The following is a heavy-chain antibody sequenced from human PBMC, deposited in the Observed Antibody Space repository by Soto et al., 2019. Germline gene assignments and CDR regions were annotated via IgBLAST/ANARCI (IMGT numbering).Heavy chain of an antibody. V-gene: IGHV3-30-3*01. CDR2: ISYDGSNK. CDR3: ARVPSSSWVEDYYYYYGMDV. D-gene: IGHD6-13*01. J-gene: IGHJ6*02. CDR1: GFTFSSYA. Sequence: GSLRLSCAASGFTFSSYAMHWVRQAPGKGLEWVAVISYDGSNKYYADSVKGRFTISRDNSKNTLYLQMNSLRAEDTAVYYCARVPSSSWVEDYYYYYGMDVWGQGTTVTVSS.